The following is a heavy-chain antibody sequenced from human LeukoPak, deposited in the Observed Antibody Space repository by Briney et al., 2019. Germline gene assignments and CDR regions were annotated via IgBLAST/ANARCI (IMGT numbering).Heavy chain of an antibody. CDR2: IYYSGST. Sequence: PSETLSLTCTVSGGSISSYYWSWIRQPPGKGLEWMGYIYYSGSTNYNPSLKSRVTISVDTSKNQFSLKLSSVTAADTAVYYCARDRRLVGHLDWGQGTLVTVSS. D-gene: IGHD2-2*01. CDR3: ARDRRLVGHLD. V-gene: IGHV4-59*01. CDR1: GGSISSYY. J-gene: IGHJ4*02.